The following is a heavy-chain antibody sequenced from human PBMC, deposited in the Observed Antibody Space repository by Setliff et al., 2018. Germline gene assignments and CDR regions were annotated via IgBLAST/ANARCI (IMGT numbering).Heavy chain of an antibody. D-gene: IGHD6-6*01. CDR3: ARTIAARPVSNFDY. CDR2: INVGGGST. CDR1: GYTFTRYY. V-gene: IGHV1-2*02. Sequence: ASVKVSCKASGYTFTRYYMYWVRQAPGQGLEWMGIINVGGGSTTYAQNLQGRVTMTRDTSISTAYMELSRLRSDDTAVYYCARTIAARPVSNFDYWGQGTLVTVSS. J-gene: IGHJ4*02.